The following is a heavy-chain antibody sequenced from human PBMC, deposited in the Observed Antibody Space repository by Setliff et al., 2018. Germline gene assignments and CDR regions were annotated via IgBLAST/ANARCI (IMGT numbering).Heavy chain of an antibody. D-gene: IGHD6-13*01. Sequence: GASVKVSCKASGYTFRNYAFAWVRQAPGQGLEWVGWISVYNGDTNYAQKFQGRVTITADTSTDTAYMELSSLRSEDTAVYYCATGAAEFDYWGQGTLVTVSS. V-gene: IGHV1-18*01. CDR1: GYTFRNYA. CDR3: ATGAAEFDY. J-gene: IGHJ4*02. CDR2: ISVYNGDT.